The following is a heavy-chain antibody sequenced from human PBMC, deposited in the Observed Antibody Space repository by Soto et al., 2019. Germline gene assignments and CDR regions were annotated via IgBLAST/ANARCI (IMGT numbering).Heavy chain of an antibody. D-gene: IGHD5-12*01. V-gene: IGHV5-51*01. Sequence: PGESLKISCKGSGYSFTSYWIGWVRQMPGKGLEWMGIIYPGGSDTRYSPSFQGQVTISADKSISTAYLQWSSLKASDTAMYYCARLKRDGYNYSPLCYWGQGTLVTVSS. CDR1: GYSFTSYW. J-gene: IGHJ4*02. CDR2: IYPGGSDT. CDR3: ARLKRDGYNYSPLCY.